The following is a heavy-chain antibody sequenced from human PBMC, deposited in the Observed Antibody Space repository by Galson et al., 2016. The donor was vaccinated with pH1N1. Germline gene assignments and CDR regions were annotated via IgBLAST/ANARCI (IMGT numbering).Heavy chain of an antibody. J-gene: IGHJ5*02. CDR2: INPYDGNT. Sequence: SVKVSCKASGYTFDMFGISWVRQAPGQGLQWMGWINPYDGNTNYAQKFQGRVTLTTDTSTSTAYLELRSLRSDDTAVYYCARDTKIEGVTTGWLDPWGQGTLVTVSS. D-gene: IGHD3-16*01. CDR1: GYTFDMFG. V-gene: IGHV1-18*01. CDR3: ARDTKIEGVTTGWLDP.